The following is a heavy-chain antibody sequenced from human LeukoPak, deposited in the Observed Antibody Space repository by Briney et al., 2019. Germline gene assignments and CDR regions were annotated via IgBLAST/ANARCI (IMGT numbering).Heavy chain of an antibody. CDR1: GFTFGDYA. V-gene: IGHV3-49*04. CDR2: IRRRAFGETA. Sequence: GGSLRLSCTASGFTFGDYAVSWVRRAPGRGLEWVGLIRRRAFGETADYAASVKGRFTISRDDSKSIAYLQMNSLKTEDTAVHYCTREGAAAAYGMDVWGQGTTVTVSS. J-gene: IGHJ6*02. CDR3: TREGAAAAYGMDV. D-gene: IGHD6-13*01.